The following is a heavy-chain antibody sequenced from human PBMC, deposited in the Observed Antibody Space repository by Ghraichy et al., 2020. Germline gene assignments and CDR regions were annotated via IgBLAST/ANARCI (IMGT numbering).Heavy chain of an antibody. V-gene: IGHV1-69*13. CDR1: GGTFSSYA. CDR2: IIPIFGTA. CDR3: AREPRSRGPSRSFDY. J-gene: IGHJ4*02. Sequence: SVKVSCKASGGTFSSYAISWVRQAPGQGLEWMGGIIPIFGTANYAQKFQGRVTITADESTSTAYMELSSLRSEDTAVYYCAREPRSRGPSRSFDYWGQGTLVTVSS.